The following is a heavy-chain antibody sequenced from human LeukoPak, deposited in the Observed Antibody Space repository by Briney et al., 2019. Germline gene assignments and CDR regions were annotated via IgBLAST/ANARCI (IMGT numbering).Heavy chain of an antibody. J-gene: IGHJ4*02. V-gene: IGHV3-23*01. D-gene: IGHD6-13*01. Sequence: SAISGSGGSTYYADSVKGRFTISRDNSKNTLYLQMNSLRAEDTAVYYCAKAAGGVYTGVDYWGQGTLVTVSS. CDR2: ISGSGGST. CDR3: AKAAGGVYTGVDY.